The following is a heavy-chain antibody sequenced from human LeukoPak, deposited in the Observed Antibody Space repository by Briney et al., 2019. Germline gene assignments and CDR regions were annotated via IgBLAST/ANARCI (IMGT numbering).Heavy chain of an antibody. V-gene: IGHV1-24*01. CDR3: ATVVEALYYFDY. D-gene: IGHD2-15*01. CDR1: GYTLTELS. J-gene: IGHJ4*02. Sequence: ASVKVSCKVSGYTLTELSMHWVRQAPGKGLEWMGGFDPEDGETIYAQKFQGRVTMTEDTSTDTAYMELSSLRSEDTAVYYCATVVEALYYFDYWGQGTLVTVSS. CDR2: FDPEDGET.